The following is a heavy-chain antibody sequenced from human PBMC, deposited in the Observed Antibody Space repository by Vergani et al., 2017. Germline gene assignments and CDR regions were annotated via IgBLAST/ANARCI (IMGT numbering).Heavy chain of an antibody. D-gene: IGHD6-6*01. Sequence: VQLQQWGAGLLKPSETLSLTCAVYGGSFSGYYWSWIRQPPGKGLEWVANIKQDGSEKYYVDSVKGRFTISRDNAKNSLYLQMNSLRAEDTAVYYCARDGGLVPSYYYGMDVWGQGTTVTVSS. CDR1: GGSFSGYY. CDR3: ARDGGLVPSYYYGMDV. J-gene: IGHJ6*02. V-gene: IGHV3-7*01. CDR2: IKQDGSEK.